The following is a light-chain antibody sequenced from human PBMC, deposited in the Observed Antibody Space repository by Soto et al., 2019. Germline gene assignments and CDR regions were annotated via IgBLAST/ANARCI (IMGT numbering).Light chain of an antibody. CDR1: SNDVGGYNY. V-gene: IGLV2-14*01. CDR3: TSYTNINYVI. J-gene: IGLJ2*01. Sequence: QSVLTQPRSVSGSPGQSVTISCTGISNDVGGYNYVSWYQHHPGKAPRLLIYEVSSRPSGVANRFSASKSGNTASLTISGLQAEDEADYYCTSYTNINYVIFGGGTKLTVL. CDR2: EVS.